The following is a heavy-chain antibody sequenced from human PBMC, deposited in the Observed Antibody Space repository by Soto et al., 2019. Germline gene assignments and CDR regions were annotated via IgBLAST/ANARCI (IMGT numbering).Heavy chain of an antibody. D-gene: IGHD3-22*01. CDR1: GGTVSSYA. J-gene: IGHJ3*02. CDR2: IIPIFGTA. V-gene: IGHV1-69*13. CDR3: ARGDHPRAYRDYYDSSGYHDAFDI. Sequence: GGSVKVSCKASGGTVSSYAISWVRQAPGQGLEWMGGIIPIFGTANYAQKFQGRVTITADESTSTAYMELSSLRSEDTAVYYCARGDHPRAYRDYYDSSGYHDAFDIWGKGTMVTVSS.